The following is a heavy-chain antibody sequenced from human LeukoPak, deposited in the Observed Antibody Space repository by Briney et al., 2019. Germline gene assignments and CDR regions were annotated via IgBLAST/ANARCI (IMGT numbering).Heavy chain of an antibody. D-gene: IGHD3-10*01. CDR3: ARDLFTGKGSYYPSPGDY. Sequence: PGGSLRLSCAASGFTFSSYSMNWVRQAPGKGLEWVSSISRSSSYIYYAESVKGRFTISRDNAKNSLYLQMNSLRAEDTAVYYCARDLFTGKGSYYPSPGDYWGQGTLVTVSS. CDR2: ISRSSSYI. V-gene: IGHV3-21*01. J-gene: IGHJ4*02. CDR1: GFTFSSYS.